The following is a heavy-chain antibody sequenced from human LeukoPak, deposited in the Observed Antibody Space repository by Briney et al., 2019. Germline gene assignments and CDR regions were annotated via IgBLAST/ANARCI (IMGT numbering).Heavy chain of an antibody. CDR1: GGSISSGDYY. J-gene: IGHJ4*02. D-gene: IGHD4-11*01. V-gene: IGHV4-61*02. Sequence: PSQTLSLTCTVSGGSISSGDYYWSWIRQPAGKGQEWIGRIYTTGSTNYNPSLKSRVTISVDTSKNQFSLKLSSVTAADTAVYYCAARSNYVDYWGQGTLVTVSS. CDR2: IYTTGST. CDR3: AARSNYVDY.